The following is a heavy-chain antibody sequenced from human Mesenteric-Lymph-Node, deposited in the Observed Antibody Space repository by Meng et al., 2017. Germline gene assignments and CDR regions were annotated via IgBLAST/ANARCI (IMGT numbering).Heavy chain of an antibody. Sequence: GQRQESGPGLGRPSETLSLTCNVSGDSVTSGTYYWSWLRQPPGKGLEWIGYLYYRGSTIYNPSLKSRVTISVDASKNQFSLKLSSVTAADTAVYYCAREVVGPRYNWFDPWGQGTLVTVSS. D-gene: IGHD1-26*01. CDR3: AREVVGPRYNWFDP. J-gene: IGHJ5*02. CDR2: LYYRGST. V-gene: IGHV4-61*01. CDR1: GDSVTSGTYY.